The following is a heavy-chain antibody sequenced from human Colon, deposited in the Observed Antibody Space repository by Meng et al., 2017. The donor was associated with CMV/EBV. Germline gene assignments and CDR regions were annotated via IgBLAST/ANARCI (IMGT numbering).Heavy chain of an antibody. Sequence: GGSLRLSCAASGFTFSSYGMHWVRQAPGKGLEWVAFIRYDGSNKYYADSVKGRFTISRDNSKNTLYLQMNSLRAEDTAVHYCAKEAVGANFVFDYWGQGTLVTVSS. D-gene: IGHD1-26*01. J-gene: IGHJ4*02. CDR2: IRYDGSNK. CDR1: GFTFSSYG. V-gene: IGHV3-30*02. CDR3: AKEAVGANFVFDY.